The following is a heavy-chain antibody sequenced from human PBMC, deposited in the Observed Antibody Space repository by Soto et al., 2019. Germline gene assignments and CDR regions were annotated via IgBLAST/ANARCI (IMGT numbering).Heavy chain of an antibody. CDR3: ARKRTSVVTQAYSDV. V-gene: IGHV4-39*01. CDR2: IYYSGST. D-gene: IGHD2-21*02. Sequence: SETLSLTCTVTGDSISSRSYYWGWIRQPPGKGLEWIGSIYYSGSTYNNPSLRSRVSMSIDTSKDQFSLKLKSVTAADTALYFCARKRTSVVTQAYSDVWGPGSLVTVSS. CDR1: GDSISSRSYY. J-gene: IGHJ4*02.